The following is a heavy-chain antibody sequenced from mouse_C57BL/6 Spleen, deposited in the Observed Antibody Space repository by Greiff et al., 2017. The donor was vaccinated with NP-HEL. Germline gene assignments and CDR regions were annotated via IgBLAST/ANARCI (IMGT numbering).Heavy chain of an antibody. V-gene: IGHV1-61*01. CDR3: ARGAMVTTTGYYFDY. D-gene: IGHD2-2*01. CDR1: GYTFTSYW. J-gene: IGHJ2*01. CDR2: IYPSDSET. Sequence: QAQLQQPGAELVRPGSSVKLSCKASGYTFTSYWMDWVKQRPGQGLEWIGNIYPSDSETHYNQKFKDKATLTVDKSSSTAYMQLSSLTSEDSAVYYCARGAMVTTTGYYFDYWGQGTTLTVSS.